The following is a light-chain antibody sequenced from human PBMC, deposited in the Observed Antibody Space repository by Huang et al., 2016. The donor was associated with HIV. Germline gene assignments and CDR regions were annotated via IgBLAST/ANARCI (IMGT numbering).Light chain of an antibody. CDR3: QQYNNWPPWT. Sequence: DIALTQSPATLSVSPRERATLSCRASQNVSSNLAWDQQKPGQAPRLLIYETSTRPQGVSARFSGSGSGTEFTLTISSLQSEDLAIYYCQQYNNWPPWTFGQGTKVEIK. V-gene: IGKV3-15*01. CDR1: QNVSSN. CDR2: ETS. J-gene: IGKJ1*01.